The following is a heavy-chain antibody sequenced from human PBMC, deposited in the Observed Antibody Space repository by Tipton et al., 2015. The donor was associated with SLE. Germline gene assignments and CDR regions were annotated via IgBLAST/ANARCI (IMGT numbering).Heavy chain of an antibody. V-gene: IGHV4-4*02. Sequence: TLSLTCTVSGASISRSNWRSWVRQPPGKGLEWIGEIYHSGSTNFNPSLKRRVTISGDKSKNQFSLGLNSLTAADTDVYYCARRLGSGWEDAFDIWGQGTMVTVSS. CDR3: ARRLGSGWEDAFDI. CDR1: GASISRSNW. D-gene: IGHD6-25*01. CDR2: IYHSGST. J-gene: IGHJ3*02.